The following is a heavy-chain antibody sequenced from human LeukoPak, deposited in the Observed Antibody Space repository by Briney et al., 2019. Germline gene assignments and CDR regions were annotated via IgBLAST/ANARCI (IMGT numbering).Heavy chain of an antibody. D-gene: IGHD3-10*01. V-gene: IGHV3-30*02. Sequence: GGSLRLSCAASGFTFSNYGMHWVRQAPGKGLEWVAFIRYDDINKYYADSVKGRFTISRDNSKNTLYLQMNSLRAEDTAVYYCARVGSYYSPFDPWGQGTLVTVSS. CDR2: IRYDDINK. CDR3: ARVGSYYSPFDP. J-gene: IGHJ5*02. CDR1: GFTFSNYG.